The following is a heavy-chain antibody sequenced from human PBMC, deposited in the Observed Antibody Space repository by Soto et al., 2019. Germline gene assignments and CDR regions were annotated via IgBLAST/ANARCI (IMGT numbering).Heavy chain of an antibody. V-gene: IGHV1-3*01. CDR2: INAGNGNT. Sequence: ASVKVSCKASGYTFTSYAMHWVRQAPGQRLEWMGWINAGNGNTKYSQKFQGRVTITRDTSASTAYMELSSLRSEDTAVYYCAREGIAVAYYYYGMEVWGQGTTVTVSS. J-gene: IGHJ6*02. CDR3: AREGIAVAYYYYGMEV. D-gene: IGHD6-19*01. CDR1: GYTFTSYA.